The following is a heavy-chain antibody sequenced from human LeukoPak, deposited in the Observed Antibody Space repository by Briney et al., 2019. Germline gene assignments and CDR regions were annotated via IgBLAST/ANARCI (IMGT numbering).Heavy chain of an antibody. J-gene: IGHJ4*02. Sequence: KPSETLSLTCRVSGASVSNYYWSWIRQSPGKGLEWIGFFHYSGSTNYNPSLNSRVTTSIDTSVNQLSLTLVSVTAADTAVYFRARHHDGGPKLRLDFWGLGVLVTVSS. CDR3: ARHHDGGPKLRLDF. CDR2: FHYSGST. V-gene: IGHV4-59*08. D-gene: IGHD2-15*01. CDR1: GASVSNYY.